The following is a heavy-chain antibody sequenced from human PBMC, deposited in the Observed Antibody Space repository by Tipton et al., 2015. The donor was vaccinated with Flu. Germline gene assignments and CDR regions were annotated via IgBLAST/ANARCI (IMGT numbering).Heavy chain of an antibody. J-gene: IGHJ4*02. V-gene: IGHV4-61*02. CDR3: ARASGSGTYVIFDY. CDR1: GYSISSGYY. Sequence: TLSLTCSVSGYSISSGYYWGWIRQPAGKGLEWIGRIYTSGSTKYNPSLKSRVTMSVDTSKNQFSLRLSSVTAADTAVYYCARASGSGTYVIFDYWGQGMLVTVSS. CDR2: IYTSGST. D-gene: IGHD3-10*01.